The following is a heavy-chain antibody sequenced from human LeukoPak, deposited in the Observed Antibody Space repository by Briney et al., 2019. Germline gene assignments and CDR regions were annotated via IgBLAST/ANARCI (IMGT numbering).Heavy chain of an antibody. CDR3: ARAGARYCSSTSCYNLDY. CDR1: GGTFSSYA. CDR2: IIPIFGTA. D-gene: IGHD2-2*02. V-gene: IGHV1-69*13. Sequence: SVKVSCKASGGTFSSYAISWVRQAPGQGLEGMGGIIPIFGTANYAQKFQGRVTITADESTSTAYMELSSLRSEDTAVHYCARAGARYCSSTSCYNLDYWGQGTLVTVSS. J-gene: IGHJ4*02.